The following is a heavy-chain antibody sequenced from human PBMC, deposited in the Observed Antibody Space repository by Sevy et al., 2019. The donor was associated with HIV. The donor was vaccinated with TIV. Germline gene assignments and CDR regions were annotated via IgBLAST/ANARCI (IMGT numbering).Heavy chain of an antibody. Sequence: GGSLRLSCAASGFTFSSYAMSWVRQAPGKGLEWVANINQDGSEKKFVGSVKGRFTISRDNAKNSVYLQMNSLTAEDTAVYYCARDRWAKYPEDGFDIWGQGTMVTVSS. CDR1: GFTFSSYA. V-gene: IGHV3-7*01. CDR3: ARDRWAKYPEDGFDI. J-gene: IGHJ3*02. CDR2: INQDGSEK.